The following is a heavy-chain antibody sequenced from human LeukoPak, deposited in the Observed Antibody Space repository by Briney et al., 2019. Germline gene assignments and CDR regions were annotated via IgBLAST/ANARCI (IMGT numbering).Heavy chain of an antibody. V-gene: IGHV1-2*02. CDR2: INPNSGGT. J-gene: IGHJ4*02. Sequence: ASVKVSCKTSGYTFTDYYLHWVRQAPGQGLEWMGWINPNSGGTNYAQKFQARVSMTRGASISTAYMQLSRLRFDDTAVYYCARSPHILTGENFDYWGQGTLLTVSS. CDR1: GYTFTDYY. CDR3: ARSPHILTGENFDY. D-gene: IGHD3-9*01.